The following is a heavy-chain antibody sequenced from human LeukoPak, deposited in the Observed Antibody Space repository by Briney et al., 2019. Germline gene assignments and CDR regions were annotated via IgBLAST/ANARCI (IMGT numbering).Heavy chain of an antibody. CDR2: IIPIFGTA. CDR3: AGPYSSSSYYYGMDV. CDR1: GGTFSSYG. J-gene: IGHJ6*02. V-gene: IGHV1-69*13. Sequence: SVKVSYKASGGTFSSYGISWVRQAPGQGIEWMGGIIPIFGTANYAQKFQGRVTITADESTSTAYMELSSLRSEDTAVYYCAGPYSSSSYYYGMDVWGQGTTVTVSS. D-gene: IGHD6-6*01.